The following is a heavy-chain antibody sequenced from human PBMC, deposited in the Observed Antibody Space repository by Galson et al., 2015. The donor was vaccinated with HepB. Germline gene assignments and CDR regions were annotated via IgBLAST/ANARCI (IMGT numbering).Heavy chain of an antibody. CDR1: GFTFSSYA. CDR3: AREMATIKAFDY. D-gene: IGHD5-24*01. V-gene: IGHV3-30*04. CDR2: ISYDGSNK. J-gene: IGHJ4*02. Sequence: SLRLSCAASGFTFSSYAMHWVRQAPGKGLEWVAVISYDGSNKYYADSVKGRFTISRDNSKNTLYLQMNSLRAEDTAVYYCAREMATIKAFDYWGQGTLVTVSS.